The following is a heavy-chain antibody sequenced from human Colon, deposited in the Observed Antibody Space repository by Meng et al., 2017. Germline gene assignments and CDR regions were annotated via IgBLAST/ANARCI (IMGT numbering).Heavy chain of an antibody. CDR2: IHTSGST. V-gene: IGHV4-61*02. Sequence: QGTWQGPAPGLVTPSQPLSRPCTVSGGSISSGRGFWSWIRQAAGKGLEWIGRIHTSGSTTYNPSLRSRVTISIDTSKNQFSLRLDSVTAADTAVYYCARNPAVWGQGTLVTVSS. J-gene: IGHJ4*02. CDR3: ARNPAV. CDR1: GGSISSGRGF.